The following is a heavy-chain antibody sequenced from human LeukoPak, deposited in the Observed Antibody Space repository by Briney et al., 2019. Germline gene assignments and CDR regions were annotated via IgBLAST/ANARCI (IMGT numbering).Heavy chain of an antibody. D-gene: IGHD6-19*01. CDR3: ARAGAVAGTVDY. J-gene: IGHJ4*02. CDR2: IYHSGST. CDR1: GYSISSGYY. V-gene: IGHV4-38-2*02. Sequence: PSEILSLTCTVSGYSISSGYYWGWIRQPPGKGLEWIGSIYHSGSTYYNPSLKSRVTISVDTSKNQFSLKLSSVTAADTAVYYCARAGAVAGTVDYWGQGTLVTVSS.